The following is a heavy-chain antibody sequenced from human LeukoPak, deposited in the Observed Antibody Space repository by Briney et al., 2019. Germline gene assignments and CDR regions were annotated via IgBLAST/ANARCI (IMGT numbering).Heavy chain of an antibody. CDR2: IKQDGSEK. Sequence: GGSLRLSCAASGFTFSNYWMSWVRQAPGKGLEWVANIKQDGSEKYYVNSAKGRFTISRDNAKNTLYLQMNSLRAEDTAVYYCARDSVVGATDGYWGQGTLVTVSS. D-gene: IGHD1-26*01. CDR1: GFTFSNYW. J-gene: IGHJ4*02. CDR3: ARDSVVGATDGY. V-gene: IGHV3-7*01.